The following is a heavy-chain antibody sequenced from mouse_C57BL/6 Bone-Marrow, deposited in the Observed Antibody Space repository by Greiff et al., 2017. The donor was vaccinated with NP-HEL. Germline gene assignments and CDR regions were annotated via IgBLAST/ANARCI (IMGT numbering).Heavy chain of an antibody. J-gene: IGHJ3*01. CDR2: INPSSGYT. V-gene: IGHV1-7*01. CDR3: ASPLYGSRAWFAY. D-gene: IGHD1-1*01. CDR1: GYTFTSYW. Sequence: QVQLKESGAELAKPGASVKLSCKASGYTFTSYWMHWVKQRPGQGLEWIGYINPSSGYTKYNQKFKDKATLTADKSSSTAYMQLSSLTYEDSAVYYCASPLYGSRAWFAYWGQGTLVTVSA.